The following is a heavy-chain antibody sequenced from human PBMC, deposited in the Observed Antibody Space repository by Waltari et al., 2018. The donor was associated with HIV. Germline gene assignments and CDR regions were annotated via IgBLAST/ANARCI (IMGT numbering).Heavy chain of an antibody. V-gene: IGHV3-48*03. J-gene: IGHJ3*02. CDR1: GFPFSSYE. CDR2: MSSSGSTI. CDR3: ARVFRGYRDAFDI. Sequence: EVQLVESGGGLVQPGGSLRLSWAASGFPFSSYEMNWFRWAPGKGLEWVSYMSSSGSTIYYADSVKGRFTISRDNAKNSLYLQMNSLRAEDTAVYYCARVFRGYRDAFDIWGQGTMVTVSS. D-gene: IGHD3-10*01.